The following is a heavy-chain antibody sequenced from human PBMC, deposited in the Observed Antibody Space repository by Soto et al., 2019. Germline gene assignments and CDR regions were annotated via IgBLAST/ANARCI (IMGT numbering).Heavy chain of an antibody. Sequence: EVQLLESGGGLVQPGRSLRLSCAAPGFTFSGYAMSWVRQAPGKGLEWVSVIHGGGNGAYYADSVKGRFTISRDNSKNAQYLQMRSLRGEDTAVYYSAKNRGRVTTSWNFDYWGQGTLVTVSS. CDR2: IHGGGNGA. CDR3: AKNRGRVTTSWNFDY. J-gene: IGHJ4*02. V-gene: IGHV3-23*01. D-gene: IGHD4-17*01. CDR1: GFTFSGYA.